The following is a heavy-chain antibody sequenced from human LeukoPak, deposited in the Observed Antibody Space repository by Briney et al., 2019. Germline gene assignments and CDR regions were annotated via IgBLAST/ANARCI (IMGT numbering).Heavy chain of an antibody. V-gene: IGHV1-2*02. CDR1: GYTFTGYY. CDR2: IHPKSGDT. CDR3: SRGSGISYGGIDY. Sequence: ASVKVSCKASGYTFTGYYLHWVRQAPGQGLEWMGWIHPKSGDTKYAQKFLGRVALTRDTSTTIVYMELKWLTSDDTAVYYCSRGSGISYGGIDYWGQGTLVTVSS. D-gene: IGHD5-18*01. J-gene: IGHJ4*02.